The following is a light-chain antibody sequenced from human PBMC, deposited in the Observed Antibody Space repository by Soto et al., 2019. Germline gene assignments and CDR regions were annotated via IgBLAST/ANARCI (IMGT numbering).Light chain of an antibody. CDR1: QSVLPSSNNKNF. V-gene: IGKV4-1*01. J-gene: IGKJ4*01. CDR2: WAS. CDR3: QQRSNWPLT. Sequence: DFVMTQSPDSLVVSVGERASINCKSSQSVLPSSNNKNFLAWFQQKKGQPPKXXISWASARESGVPDRFSGSGYGTDFTLTISSLQAEDVAVYYCQQRSNWPLTFGGGTKVDIK.